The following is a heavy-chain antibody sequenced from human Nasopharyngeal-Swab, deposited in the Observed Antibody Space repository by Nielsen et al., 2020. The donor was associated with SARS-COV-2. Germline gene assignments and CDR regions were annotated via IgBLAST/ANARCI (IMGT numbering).Heavy chain of an antibody. J-gene: IGHJ4*02. CDR1: SGSINSYY. CDR3: ARDTRRGGVDY. V-gene: IGHV4-59*01. Sequence: SETLSLTCTVSSGSINSYYWSWIRQPPRRGLEWIGYIYYSGSTNYNPSLKSRVTISLDTSKNQFSLKLSSVTAADSAVYYCARDTRRGGVDYWGQGTLVTVSS. CDR2: IYYSGST. D-gene: IGHD2-15*01.